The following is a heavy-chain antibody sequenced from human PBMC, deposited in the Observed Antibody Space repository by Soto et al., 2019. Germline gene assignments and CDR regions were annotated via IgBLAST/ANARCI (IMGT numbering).Heavy chain of an antibody. D-gene: IGHD4-17*01. Sequence: QVQLEQSGPEVKRPGTSVKVSCKASGGAFGRYSVSWVRQAPGQGLEWIGGVIPVFNTSNYSLKFQGRVAISADESTSTVFMELRSLRSEDTALYYCARGDEMTAVTIFEYWGLGTLVTVSS. CDR2: VIPVFNTS. J-gene: IGHJ4*02. CDR3: ARGDEMTAVTIFEY. V-gene: IGHV1-69*01. CDR1: GGAFGRYS.